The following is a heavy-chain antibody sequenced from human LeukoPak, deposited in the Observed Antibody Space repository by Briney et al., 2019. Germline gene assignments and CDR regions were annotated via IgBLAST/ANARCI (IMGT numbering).Heavy chain of an antibody. V-gene: IGHV1-3*01. Sequence: GASVKASCKASGYTFIFYAIQWVRQAPGQRLEWMGWVNAANGNTKYSQKFQGRVTITRDTSASTAYMELSSLTSEDTAVYYCARGGGNTWYDYWGQGTLVTVSS. CDR1: GYTFIFYA. CDR2: VNAANGNT. CDR3: ARGGGNTWYDY. D-gene: IGHD4-23*01. J-gene: IGHJ4*02.